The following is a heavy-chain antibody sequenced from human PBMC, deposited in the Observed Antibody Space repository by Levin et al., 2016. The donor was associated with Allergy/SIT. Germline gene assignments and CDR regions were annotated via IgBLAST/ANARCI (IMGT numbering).Heavy chain of an antibody. V-gene: IGHV1-69*13. CDR2: IIPIFDTA. CDR1: GYTFSNYA. Sequence: SVKVSCKASGYTFSNYAIHWVRQAPGQGLEWLGAIIPIFDTANYAQNFQGRVTFTADESTSTAYMELSSLRSEDMAVYYCARDRHFGSNPYYDYYGMDVWGQGTTVTVSS. D-gene: IGHD4-11*01. J-gene: IGHJ6*02. CDR3: ARDRHFGSNPYYDYYGMDV.